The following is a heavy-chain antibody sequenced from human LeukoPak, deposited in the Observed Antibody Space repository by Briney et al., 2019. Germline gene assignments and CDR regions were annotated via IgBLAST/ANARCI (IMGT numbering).Heavy chain of an antibody. D-gene: IGHD2-15*01. J-gene: IGHJ4*02. V-gene: IGHV3-23*01. Sequence: PGGSLRLSCAASGFTFSSYAMSWVRQAPGKGREGVSAISGSGGSTYYGDSVKGRFTISRDNSKKTLYLQMNSLRAEDTAVYYCARGLFRFCSSGSCLSPFDYWGQGTLVTVSS. CDR3: ARGLFRFCSSGSCLSPFDY. CDR1: GFTFSSYA. CDR2: ISGSGGST.